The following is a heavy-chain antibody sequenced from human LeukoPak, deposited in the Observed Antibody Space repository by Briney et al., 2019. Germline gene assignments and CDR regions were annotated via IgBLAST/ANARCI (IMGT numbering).Heavy chain of an antibody. J-gene: IGHJ4*02. D-gene: IGHD1-26*01. CDR1: GSTSSRNF. CDR2: INQDGSEK. CDR3: ASGAGWESGY. V-gene: IGHV3-7*01. Sequence: GGSLRLSCAVSGSTSSRNFMSWVRQTPEKGLEWVANINQDGSEKNYVDSVKGRFTISRDNAKNSLFLQMNSLRAEDTAIYYCASGAGWESGYWGQGTLLTVSS.